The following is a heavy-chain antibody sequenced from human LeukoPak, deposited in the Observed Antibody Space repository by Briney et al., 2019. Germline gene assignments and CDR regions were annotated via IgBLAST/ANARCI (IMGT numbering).Heavy chain of an antibody. CDR3: AKGNQGYSSGWAAN. CDR2: IWYDGSNK. Sequence: GGSLRLSCAASGFTFSSYGMHWVGQAPGKGLEWVAVIWYDGSNKYYADSVKGRFTISRDNSKNTLYLQMNSLRAEDTAVYYCAKGNQGYSSGWAANWGQGTLVTVSS. CDR1: GFTFSSYG. V-gene: IGHV3-33*06. J-gene: IGHJ4*02. D-gene: IGHD6-19*01.